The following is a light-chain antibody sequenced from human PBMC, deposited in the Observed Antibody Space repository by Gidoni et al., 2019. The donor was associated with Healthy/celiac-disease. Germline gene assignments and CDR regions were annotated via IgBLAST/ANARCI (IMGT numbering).Light chain of an antibody. CDR3: QQYGSSRKT. Sequence: EILLTQSPATLSLSPGERATLSCRASQSVSSSYLAWYQQKPGQAPRLLIYGESSRSTGIPDRFSGSGSGTDFTLTISRLEPEDFAVYYCQQYGSSRKTFGQGTKVEIK. CDR1: QSVSSSY. J-gene: IGKJ1*01. CDR2: GES. V-gene: IGKV3-20*01.